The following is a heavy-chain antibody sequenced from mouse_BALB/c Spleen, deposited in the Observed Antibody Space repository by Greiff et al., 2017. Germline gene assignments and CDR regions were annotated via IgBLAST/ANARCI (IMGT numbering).Heavy chain of an antibody. CDR3: ARDGGNGYAMDY. Sequence: EVQLQESGPGLVKPSQSLSLTCSVTGYSITSGYYWNWIRQFPGNKLEWMGYISYDGSNNYNPSLKNRISITRDTSKNQFFLKLNSVTTEDTATCYCARDGGNGYAMDYWGQGTSVTVSS. D-gene: IGHD2-1*01. CDR2: ISYDGSN. J-gene: IGHJ4*01. V-gene: IGHV3-6*02. CDR1: GYSITSGYY.